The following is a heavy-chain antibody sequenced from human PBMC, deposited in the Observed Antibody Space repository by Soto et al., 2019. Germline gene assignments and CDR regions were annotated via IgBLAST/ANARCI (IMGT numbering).Heavy chain of an antibody. CDR1: GFMFSAYT. V-gene: IGHV3-21*06. J-gene: IGHJ5*02. D-gene: IGHD2-21*01. Sequence: GGSLRLSCAASGFMFSAYTMNWVRQAPGKGLEWLSSISDDSSYIDYADSLRGRFTVSRDNARNSLYLQIDSLGVEDTAVYYCATPYSFNHWGPGTLVTVSS. CDR3: ATPYSFNH. CDR2: ISDDSSYI.